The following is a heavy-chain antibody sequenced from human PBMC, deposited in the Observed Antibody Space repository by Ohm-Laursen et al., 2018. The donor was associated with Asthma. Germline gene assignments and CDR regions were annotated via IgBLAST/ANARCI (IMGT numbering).Heavy chain of an antibody. CDR2: IRTASTFI. J-gene: IGHJ1*01. D-gene: IGHD1-26*01. V-gene: IGHV3-21*01. CDR1: GYTFSRYS. CDR3: ARIGTEWELPGREYSLHH. Sequence: GSLRLSCAASGYTFSRYSIHWVRQVPGKGLEWVASIRTASTFIYYADSVRGRFTTSRDNAKNSVYLQMNSLRAEDTALYYCARIGTEWELPGREYSLHHWGQGTQVTVSS.